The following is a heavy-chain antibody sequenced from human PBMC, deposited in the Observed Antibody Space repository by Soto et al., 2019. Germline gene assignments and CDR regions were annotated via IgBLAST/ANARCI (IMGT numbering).Heavy chain of an antibody. V-gene: IGHV3-73*01. CDR3: TKIAAAPYGMDV. CDR2: IRSKANSYAT. D-gene: IGHD6-13*01. J-gene: IGHJ6*02. Sequence: PGGSLRLSCAASGFTFSGSAMHWVRQASGKGLEWVGRIRSKANSYATAYAASVKGRFTISRDDSKNTAYLQMNSLKTEDTAVYYCTKIAAAPYGMDVWGQGTTVTVSS. CDR1: GFTFSGSA.